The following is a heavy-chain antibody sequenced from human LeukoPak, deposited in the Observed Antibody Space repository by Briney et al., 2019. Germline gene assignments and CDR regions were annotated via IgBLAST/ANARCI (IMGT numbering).Heavy chain of an antibody. Sequence: SETLSLTCAVSGGSISSGGYYWSWIRQHPGKGLEWIGYIYYSVSTYYNPSLKSRVTISVDTSKNQFSLKLSSVTAADTAVYYCARVVWAKGFDYWGQGTLVTVSS. D-gene: IGHD1-26*01. V-gene: IGHV4-31*11. CDR1: GGSISSGGYY. CDR2: IYYSVST. J-gene: IGHJ4*02. CDR3: ARVVWAKGFDY.